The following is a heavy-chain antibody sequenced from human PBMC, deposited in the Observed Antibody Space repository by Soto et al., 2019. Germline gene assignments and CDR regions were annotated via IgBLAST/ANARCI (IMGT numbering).Heavy chain of an antibody. J-gene: IGHJ6*02. Sequence: PDTLFLTCAAHGGSFSGYYWSSILQPPGKVPPRLGEINHSGSTNYNPSLKSRVNISVDTSKNQFSLKLSYVTAADTAVYYCARGVVVVPAVNGVYYYYYGMDVWGQGTTVSVSS. D-gene: IGHD2-2*01. CDR1: GGSFSGYY. V-gene: IGHV4-34*01. CDR2: INHSGST. CDR3: ARGVVVVPAVNGVYYYYYGMDV.